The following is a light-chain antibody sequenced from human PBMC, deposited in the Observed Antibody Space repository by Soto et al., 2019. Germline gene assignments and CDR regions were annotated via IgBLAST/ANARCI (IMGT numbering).Light chain of an antibody. CDR2: GAS. J-gene: IGKJ2*01. CDR3: QQYGTSPYT. CDR1: QSVSNSY. Sequence: EIVLTQSPGTLSLSPGERVTLSCRASQSVSNSYLAWHQQKPGQAPMLLIYGASSRPTGIPDRFSGSGSGTDFTLTISRLEPEDSAVYYCQQYGTSPYTFGQGTKLEI. V-gene: IGKV3-20*01.